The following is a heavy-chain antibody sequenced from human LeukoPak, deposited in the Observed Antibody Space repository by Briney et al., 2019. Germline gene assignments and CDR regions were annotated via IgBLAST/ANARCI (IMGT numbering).Heavy chain of an antibody. V-gene: IGHV3-21*01. D-gene: IGHD2-2*01. Sequence: PGGSLRLSCAASGFTFSSYSMNWVRQAPGKGLEWVSSISSSSSYIYYADSVKGRFTISRDSAKNSLYLQMNSLRAEDTAVYYCARVPAAAYYFDYWGQGTLVTVSS. CDR3: ARVPAAAYYFDY. J-gene: IGHJ4*02. CDR2: ISSSSSYI. CDR1: GFTFSSYS.